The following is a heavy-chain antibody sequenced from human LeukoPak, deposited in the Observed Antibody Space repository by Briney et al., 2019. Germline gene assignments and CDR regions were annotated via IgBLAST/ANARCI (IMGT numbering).Heavy chain of an antibody. D-gene: IGHD6-19*01. V-gene: IGHV3-21*01. CDR2: ISSSSSYI. CDR1: GFTFSSYS. Sequence: GGSLRLSCAASGFTFSSYSMNWVRQAPGKGLEWVSSISSSSSYIYYADSVKGRFTISRDNAKNSLYLQMNSLRAEDTAVYYCARDRGYSSGGHDYWGQGTLVTVSS. CDR3: ARDRGYSSGGHDY. J-gene: IGHJ4*02.